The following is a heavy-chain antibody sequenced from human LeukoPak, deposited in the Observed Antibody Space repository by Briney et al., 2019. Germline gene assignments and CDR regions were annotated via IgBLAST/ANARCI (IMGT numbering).Heavy chain of an antibody. CDR3: ARDVLLWFGEYIDRYEY. V-gene: IGHV1-18*01. J-gene: IGHJ4*02. CDR2: ISAYNGNT. Sequence: ASVKVSCKASGYTFTSYGISWVRQAPGQGLEWMGWISAYNGNTNYAQKLQGRVTMTTDTSTSTAYMELRSLRSDDTAVYYCARDVLLWFGEYIDRYEYWGQGTLVTVSS. CDR1: GYTFTSYG. D-gene: IGHD3-10*01.